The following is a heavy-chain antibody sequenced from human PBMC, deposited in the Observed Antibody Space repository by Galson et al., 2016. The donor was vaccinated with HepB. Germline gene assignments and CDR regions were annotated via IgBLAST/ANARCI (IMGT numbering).Heavy chain of an antibody. J-gene: IGHJ4*02. V-gene: IGHV3-30*18. CDR2: ILFDGSNK. CDR1: GFTFSGYG. D-gene: IGHD5-12*01. Sequence: SLRLSCAAAGFTFSGYGMHWVRQAPGKGLGWVAVILFDGSNKAYVNSVKGRFTISRDNSKNTVYLQMNSLRAEDTAVYYCAKGLRYNAFMGGYYFDSWGQGTLVAVSS. CDR3: AKGLRYNAFMGGYYFDS.